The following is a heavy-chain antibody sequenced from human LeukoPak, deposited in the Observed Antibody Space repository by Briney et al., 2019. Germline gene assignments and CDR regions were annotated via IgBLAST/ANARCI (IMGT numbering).Heavy chain of an antibody. J-gene: IGHJ4*01. Sequence: GGSLRLSRAASEFTVGSSCMSWVRQAPGKGLEWVSVICSGDNTYYADSVKGRFTISRDNSKNTLYLQMNSLRAEDAAVCYCARDTPAAGTRYFDYWGRGTLVSVSS. V-gene: IGHV3-66*01. CDR3: ARDTPAAGTRYFDY. CDR1: EFTVGSSC. D-gene: IGHD6-13*01. CDR2: ICSGDNT.